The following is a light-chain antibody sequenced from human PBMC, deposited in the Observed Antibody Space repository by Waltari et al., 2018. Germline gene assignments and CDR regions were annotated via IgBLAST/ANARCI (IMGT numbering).Light chain of an antibody. V-gene: IGKV4-1*01. CDR1: QSVLSSSNNKDY. Sequence: IVMTQSPDSLAVSLGERATINCKPSQSVLSSSNNKDYLGWYQQKPGQPPKLIITWASTRESGVPGRFSGSGSGTDFTLTISSLQAEYVAVYYCQQYTYPYTFGQGTKLEIK. CDR3: QQYTYPYT. J-gene: IGKJ2*01. CDR2: WAS.